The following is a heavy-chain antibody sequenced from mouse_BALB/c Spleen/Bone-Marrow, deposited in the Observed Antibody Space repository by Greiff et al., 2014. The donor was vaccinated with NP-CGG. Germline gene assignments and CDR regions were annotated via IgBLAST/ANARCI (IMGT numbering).Heavy chain of an antibody. CDR3: ARYFDY. Sequence: LLKPSQTLSLTCSVTGDSITSGYWNWIRXXXVNKLEYMGYISSSGSTYYNPSLKSRISITRATSKNQYYLQLNSVATWDTATYYCARYFDYWGQGTPLTVSA. CDR2: ISSSGST. J-gene: IGHJ2*01. V-gene: IGHV3-8*02. CDR1: GDSITSGY.